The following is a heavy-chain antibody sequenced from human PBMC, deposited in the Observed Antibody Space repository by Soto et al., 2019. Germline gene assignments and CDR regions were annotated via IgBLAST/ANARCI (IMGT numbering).Heavy chain of an antibody. V-gene: IGHV3-30-3*01. Sequence: GGSLRLSCAASGFTFSSYAMHWVRQAPGKGLEWVAVISYDGSNKYYADSVKGRFTISRDNSKNTLYLQMNSLRAEDTAVYYCARDLVLTNYYYYGMDVWGQGTTVTVSS. D-gene: IGHD2-8*01. CDR2: ISYDGSNK. J-gene: IGHJ6*02. CDR3: ARDLVLTNYYYYGMDV. CDR1: GFTFSSYA.